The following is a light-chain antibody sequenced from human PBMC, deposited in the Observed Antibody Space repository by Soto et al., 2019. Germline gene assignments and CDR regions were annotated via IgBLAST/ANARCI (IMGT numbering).Light chain of an antibody. CDR1: QAISNY. CDR3: QQVNSYPNT. CDR2: GAS. V-gene: IGKV1-9*01. J-gene: IGKJ5*01. Sequence: IQLTQTPSSLSASVGDRVTINCRASQAISNYLAWYQQKPGKAPNLLIYGASTLHSGVPSRFSGSVSGTDFTLTISSLQPEDFATYYCQQVNSYPNTFDQGTRLEIK.